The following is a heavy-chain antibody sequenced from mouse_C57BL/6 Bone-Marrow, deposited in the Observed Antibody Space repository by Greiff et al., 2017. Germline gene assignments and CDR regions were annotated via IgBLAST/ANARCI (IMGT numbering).Heavy chain of an antibody. CDR3: ARVLQGFAY. Sequence: EVKLEESGPELVKPGASVKMSCKASGYTFTDYNMHWVKQSHGKSLEWIGYINPNNGGTSYNQKFKGKATLTVNKSSSTAYMELRSLTSEDSAVYYCARVLQGFAYWGQGTLVTVSA. CDR1: GYTFTDYN. J-gene: IGHJ3*01. CDR2: INPNNGGT. V-gene: IGHV1-22*01. D-gene: IGHD2-14*01.